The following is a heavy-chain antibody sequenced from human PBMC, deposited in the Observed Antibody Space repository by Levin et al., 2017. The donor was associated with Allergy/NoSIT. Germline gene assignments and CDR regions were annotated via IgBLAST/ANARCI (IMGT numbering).Heavy chain of an antibody. Sequence: LRLSCTVSGGSISSGDYYWSWIRQPPGKGLEWIGYIYYSGSTYYNPSLKSRVTISVDTSKNQFSLKLSSVTAADTAVYYCARGYYDSLGIWGAFDIWGQGTMVTVSS. CDR2: IYYSGST. D-gene: IGHD3-22*01. J-gene: IGHJ3*02. CDR1: GGSISSGDYY. V-gene: IGHV4-30-4*01. CDR3: ARGYYDSLGIWGAFDI.